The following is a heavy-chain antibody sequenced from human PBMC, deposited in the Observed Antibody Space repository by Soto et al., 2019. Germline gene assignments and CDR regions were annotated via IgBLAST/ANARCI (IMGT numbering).Heavy chain of an antibody. CDR1: GYTFTSYD. CDR2: MNPNSGNT. D-gene: IGHD4-17*01. J-gene: IGHJ3*02. Sequence: QVQLVQSGAEVKKPGASVKVSCKASGYTFTSYDINWVRQATGQGLEWMGWMNPNSGNTGYAQKFQGRVTMTKNTSRRAANMELSSRRSEDTAVYYGARGPGTTLNREVYAFDIWGQGTMVTVSS. CDR3: ARGPGTTLNREVYAFDI. V-gene: IGHV1-8*01.